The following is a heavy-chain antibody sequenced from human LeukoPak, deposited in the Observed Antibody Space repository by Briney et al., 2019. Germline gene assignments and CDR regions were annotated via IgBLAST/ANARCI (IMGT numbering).Heavy chain of an antibody. V-gene: IGHV3-11*01. CDR2: ISSSGSTI. J-gene: IGHJ4*02. CDR3: ARDLEAVAGYFDH. Sequence: GGSLRLSCAASGFTFSDYYMSWIRQAPGKGLEWVSYISSSGSTIYYADSVKGRFTIPRDNAKNSLYLQMNSLRAEDTAVYYCARDLEAVAGYFDHWGQGTLVTVSS. CDR1: GFTFSDYY. D-gene: IGHD6-19*01.